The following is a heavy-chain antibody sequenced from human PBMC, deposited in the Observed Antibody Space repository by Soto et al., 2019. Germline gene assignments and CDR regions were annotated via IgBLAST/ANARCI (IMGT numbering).Heavy chain of an antibody. V-gene: IGHV1-69*12. J-gene: IGHJ6*02. CDR3: ASSVAKYYYYGMDV. CDR1: GGTFSSYA. D-gene: IGHD5-12*01. Sequence: QVQLVQSGAEVKKPGSSVKVSCKASGGTFSSYAISWVRQAPGQGLEWMGGIIPIFGTANYAQKFQGRGTIXAXEXXSTAYMELSSLRSEDTAVYYCASSVAKYYYYGMDVWGQGTTVTVSS. CDR2: IIPIFGTA.